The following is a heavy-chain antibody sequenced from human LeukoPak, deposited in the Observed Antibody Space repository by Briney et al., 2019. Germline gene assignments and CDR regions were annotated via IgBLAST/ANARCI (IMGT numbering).Heavy chain of an antibody. J-gene: IGHJ4*02. V-gene: IGHV1-18*01. CDR2: ISAYNGNT. D-gene: IGHD3-22*01. Sequence: ASVKVSCKASGYTSTSYGISWVRQAPGQGLEWMGWISAYNGNTNYAQKLQGRVTMTTDTSTSTAYMELRGLRSDDTAVYYCARNVMYYYDSSGYIREFDYWGQGTLVTVSS. CDR1: GYTSTSYG. CDR3: ARNVMYYYDSSGYIREFDY.